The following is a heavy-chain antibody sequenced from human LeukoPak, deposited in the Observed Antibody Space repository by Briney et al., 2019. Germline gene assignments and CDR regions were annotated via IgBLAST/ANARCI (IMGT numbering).Heavy chain of an antibody. D-gene: IGHD5-18*01. Sequence: PGGSLRLSCAASGFTFSSYGLSWVRQAPGKGLEWVSSISVSGGTTYYADSVKGRFSISRDNSKNTLYLQMNSLRADDTAVYSCAKDPPTVMANAFHIRGQGTMVTVS. V-gene: IGHV3-23*01. CDR1: GFTFSSYG. CDR3: AKDPPTVMANAFHI. CDR2: ISVSGGTT. J-gene: IGHJ3*02.